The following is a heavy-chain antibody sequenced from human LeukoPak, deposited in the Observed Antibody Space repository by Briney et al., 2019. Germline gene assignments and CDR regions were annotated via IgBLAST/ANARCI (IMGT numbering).Heavy chain of an antibody. D-gene: IGHD5-18*01. CDR3: ARHPERYSYFDY. Sequence: SQTLSLTCTVSGGSISSSSYYWGWIRQPPGKGLEWIGSIYYTGSAYYNPSLKSRVTMSVDTSKNQFSLRLSSVTAADTAVYSCARHPERYSYFDYWGQGTLVTVSS. J-gene: IGHJ4*02. CDR1: GGSISSSSYY. CDR2: IYYTGSA. V-gene: IGHV4-39*01.